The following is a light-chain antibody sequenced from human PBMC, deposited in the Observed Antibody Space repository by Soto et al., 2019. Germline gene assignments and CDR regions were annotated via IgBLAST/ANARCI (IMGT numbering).Light chain of an antibody. Sequence: ILLTQSTCTLSLSPGERATLSCRASESISSNFLAWYQQKPGQAPRLLIYAASSRATGIPDRFSGSGSGTDFTLTISRLEPEDFAVYYCQQYGSSLRTFGQGTKV. J-gene: IGKJ1*01. CDR1: ESISSNF. CDR2: AAS. CDR3: QQYGSSLRT. V-gene: IGKV3-20*01.